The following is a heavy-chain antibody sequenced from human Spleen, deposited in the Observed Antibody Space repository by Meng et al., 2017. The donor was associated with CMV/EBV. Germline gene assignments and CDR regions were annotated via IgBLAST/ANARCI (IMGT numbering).Heavy chain of an antibody. CDR2: INPNSGGT. J-gene: IGHJ5*02. Sequence: ASVKVSCKASGYTFTGYYMHWVRQAPGQGLEWMGWINPNSGGTNYAQKFQGRVTMTRDTSISATYLGLSRLRSDDTAVYYCARALTTVFGVIIFEKNMFDPWGQGTLVTVSS. V-gene: IGHV1-2*02. CDR1: GYTFTGYY. CDR3: ARALTTVFGVIIFEKNMFDP. D-gene: IGHD3-3*01.